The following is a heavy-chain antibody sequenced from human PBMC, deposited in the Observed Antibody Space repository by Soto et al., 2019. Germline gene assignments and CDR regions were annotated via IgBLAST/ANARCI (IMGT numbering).Heavy chain of an antibody. CDR1: GFTFSSYA. CDR2: ISGRGGST. CDR3: ARAPPTGPYYDSRGYLLDDD. D-gene: IGHD3-22*01. Sequence: GWSLRLSCAASGFTFSSYAMSWVRQAPGKGLEWVSAISGRGGSTYYADSVKGRFTISRDNSKNTLYLQMNSLRAEDTAVYDCARAPPTGPYYDSRGYLLDDDWRQVTLVTVAS. V-gene: IGHV3-23*01. J-gene: IGHJ4*02.